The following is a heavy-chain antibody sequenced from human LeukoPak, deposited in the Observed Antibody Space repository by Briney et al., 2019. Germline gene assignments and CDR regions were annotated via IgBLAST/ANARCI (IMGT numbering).Heavy chain of an antibody. CDR1: GGSFSGYY. D-gene: IGHD5-18*01. Sequence: SETLSLTCAVYGGSFSGYYWSRIRQPPGKGLEWIGYIYYNGDTNYNPSLKSRVIISIDTSSNQFSLRLNSMTAADTAVYYCARVLRAASWRSYDYWGQGSLVTVSS. V-gene: IGHV4-59*01. CDR2: IYYNGDT. CDR3: ARVLRAASWRSYDY. J-gene: IGHJ4*02.